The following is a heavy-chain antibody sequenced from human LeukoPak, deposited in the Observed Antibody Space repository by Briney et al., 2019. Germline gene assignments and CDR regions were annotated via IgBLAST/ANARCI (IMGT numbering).Heavy chain of an antibody. J-gene: IGHJ3*02. CDR1: GYSFTSYW. V-gene: IGHV1-2*02. Sequence: GESLKISCKGSGYSFTSYWIGWVRQMPGKGLEWMGWINPNSGGTNYAQKFQGRVTMTRDTSISTAYMELSRLRSDDTAVYYCAREAPTHFDWLPKGSSAFDIWGQGTMVTVSS. CDR3: AREAPTHFDWLPKGSSAFDI. D-gene: IGHD3-9*01. CDR2: INPNSGGT.